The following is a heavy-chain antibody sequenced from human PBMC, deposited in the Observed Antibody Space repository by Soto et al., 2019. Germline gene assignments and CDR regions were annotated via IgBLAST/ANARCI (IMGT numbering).Heavy chain of an antibody. Sequence: EVQLVESGGGLVQPGRSLRLSCAASGFNFNDYGMHWVRQVPGKGLEWVSGISWTGGPIGYSDSVKGRFTISRDNAKNSLYLQMNSLRAEGTDLSYCTIDTRRNVDYGPNYFDYWGQGTLVTVSS. V-gene: IGHV3-9*01. CDR2: ISWTGGPI. D-gene: IGHD3-10*01. J-gene: IGHJ4*02. CDR3: TIDTRRNVDYGPNYFDY. CDR1: GFNFNDYG.